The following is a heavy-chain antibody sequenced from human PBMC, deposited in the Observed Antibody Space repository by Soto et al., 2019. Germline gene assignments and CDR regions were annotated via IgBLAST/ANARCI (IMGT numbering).Heavy chain of an antibody. CDR2: FDPEDGET. D-gene: IGHD6-19*01. Sequence: ASVKVSCKVSGYTLTELSMHWVRPAPGKGLEWMGGFDPEDGETIYAQKFQGRITMTEDTSTDTAYMELSSLRSEDTAVYYCSTGPTQSPVDSFDIWGQGTMVTVSS. CDR3: STGPTQSPVDSFDI. J-gene: IGHJ3*02. V-gene: IGHV1-24*01. CDR1: GYTLTELS.